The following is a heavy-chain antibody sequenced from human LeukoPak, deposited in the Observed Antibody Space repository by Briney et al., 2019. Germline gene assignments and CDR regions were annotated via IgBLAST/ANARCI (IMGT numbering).Heavy chain of an antibody. J-gene: IGHJ6*03. CDR2: INWNGGST. CDR3: AREHGDFDFWSGSNYYYYMDV. CDR1: GFTFDDYG. Sequence: PGGSLRLSXAASGFTFDDYGMSWVRQAPGKGLEWVSGINWNGGSTCYADSVKGRFTISRDNAKNSLYLQMNSLRAEDTALYYCAREHGDFDFWSGSNYYYYMDVWGKGTTVTVSS. D-gene: IGHD3-3*01. V-gene: IGHV3-20*04.